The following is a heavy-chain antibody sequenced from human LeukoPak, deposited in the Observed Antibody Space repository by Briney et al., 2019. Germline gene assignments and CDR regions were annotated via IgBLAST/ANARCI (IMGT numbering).Heavy chain of an antibody. J-gene: IGHJ4*02. CDR2: IIPIFGTA. D-gene: IGHD3-10*01. Sequence: SVKVSCKASGGTFSSYAISWVRQAPGQGLEWMGRIIPIFGTANYAQKFQGRVTITTDESTSTAYMELSSLRSEDTAVYYCARGGYYGSGSLTYFDYWGQGTLVTVSS. CDR1: GGTFSSYA. V-gene: IGHV1-69*05. CDR3: ARGGYYGSGSLTYFDY.